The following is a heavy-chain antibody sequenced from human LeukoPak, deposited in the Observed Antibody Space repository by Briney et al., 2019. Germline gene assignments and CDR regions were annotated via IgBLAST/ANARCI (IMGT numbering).Heavy chain of an antibody. V-gene: IGHV3-30-3*01. Sequence: GGSLRLSCAASGFTFSSYAMHWVRQAPGKGLEWVAVISYDGSNKYYADSVKGRFTISRDNSKNTLYLQMNSLRAEDTAVYYCTRDPTTIRLGELSFDYWGQGTLVTVSS. D-gene: IGHD3-16*02. CDR3: TRDPTTIRLGELSFDY. J-gene: IGHJ4*02. CDR2: ISYDGSNK. CDR1: GFTFSSYA.